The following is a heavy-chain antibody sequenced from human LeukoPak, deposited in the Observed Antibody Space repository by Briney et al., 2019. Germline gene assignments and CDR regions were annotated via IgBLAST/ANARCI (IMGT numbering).Heavy chain of an antibody. J-gene: IGHJ6*02. CDR3: ARVGVLGHYYGMDV. Sequence: SVKVSCKASGGTFSSYAISWVRQAPGQGLEWMGGIIPIFGTANYAQKFQGRVTITTDESTSTAYMELSRLRSDDTAVYYCARVGVLGHYYGMDVWGQGTTVTVSS. CDR1: GGTFSSYA. CDR2: IIPIFGTA. D-gene: IGHD2-8*01. V-gene: IGHV1-69*05.